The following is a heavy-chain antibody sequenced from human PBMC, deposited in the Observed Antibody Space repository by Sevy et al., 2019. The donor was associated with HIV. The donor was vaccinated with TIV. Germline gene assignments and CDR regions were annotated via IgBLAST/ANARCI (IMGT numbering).Heavy chain of an antibody. CDR1: GFTFSDYY. CDR2: ISSSGSTI. D-gene: IGHD2-2*01. J-gene: IGHJ3*02. V-gene: IGHV3-11*04. CDR3: AREDIVVVPAARRGSAFDI. Sequence: GGSLRLSCAASGFTFSDYYMSWIRQAPGKGLEWVSYISSSGSTIYYADSVKGRFTISRDNAKNSLYLQMNSLRAEDTAVYYCAREDIVVVPAARRGSAFDIWGQGTMVTVSS.